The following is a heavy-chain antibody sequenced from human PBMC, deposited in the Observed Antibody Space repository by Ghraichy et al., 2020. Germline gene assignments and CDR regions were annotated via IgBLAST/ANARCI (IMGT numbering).Heavy chain of an antibody. Sequence: GGSLRLSCAASGFTFSSYSMNWVRQAPGKGLEWVSSISSDSSYIYYADSVKGRFTISRDNAKNSLYLQMNSLRAEDTAVYYCARAIRNSISESIVGATYDYWGQGTLVTVSS. V-gene: IGHV3-21*01. D-gene: IGHD1-26*01. CDR1: GFTFSSYS. J-gene: IGHJ4*02. CDR2: ISSDSSYI. CDR3: ARAIRNSISESIVGATYDY.